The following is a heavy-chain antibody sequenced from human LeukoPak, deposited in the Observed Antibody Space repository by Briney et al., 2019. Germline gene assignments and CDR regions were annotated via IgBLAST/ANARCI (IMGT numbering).Heavy chain of an antibody. J-gene: IGHJ4*02. V-gene: IGHV1-46*01. CDR2: ISSSGGST. Sequence: ASVKVSCKASGYTFTSQYVHWVRQAPGQGLEWLGIISSSGGSTKYAQKFRGRVTMTSDTSTSTVYMELSRLRFEDTAVYYCARGARYFDYWGQGTLVTVSS. CDR3: ARGARYFDY. CDR1: GYTFTSQY.